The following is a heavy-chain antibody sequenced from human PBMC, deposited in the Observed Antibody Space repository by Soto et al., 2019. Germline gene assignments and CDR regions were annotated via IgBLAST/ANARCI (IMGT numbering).Heavy chain of an antibody. CDR1: GYTFTKFH. Sequence: QVQLIQFGAEVKKPGASVKVSCRASGYTFTKFHIHWVRQAPGQGLEWMGMIDPSGGVTRDAQRFQGRINMTSDTSTSSVYMELRGLTSEDTAVYYCERDVIGHDNYETIGYYFDHWGPGTLVTVSS. CDR3: ERDVIGHDNYETIGYYFDH. J-gene: IGHJ4*02. D-gene: IGHD3-16*01. CDR2: IDPSGGVT. V-gene: IGHV1-46*01.